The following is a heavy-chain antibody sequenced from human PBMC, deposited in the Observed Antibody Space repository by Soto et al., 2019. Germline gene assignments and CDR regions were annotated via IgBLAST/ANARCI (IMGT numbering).Heavy chain of an antibody. D-gene: IGHD5-12*01. CDR1: GFTFSSYA. CDR3: ARDLGYSGYGSVDGMDV. CDR2: ISYDGSNK. Sequence: PGGSLRLSCAASGFTFSSYAMHWVRQAPGKGLEWVAVISYDGSNKYYADSVKGRFTISRDNSKNTLYLQMNSLRAEDTAVYYCARDLGYSGYGSVDGMDVWGQGTTVTVSS. V-gene: IGHV3-30-3*01. J-gene: IGHJ6*02.